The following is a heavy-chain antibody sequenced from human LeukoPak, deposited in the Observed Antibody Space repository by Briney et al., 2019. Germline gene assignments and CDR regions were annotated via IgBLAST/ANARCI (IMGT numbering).Heavy chain of an antibody. D-gene: IGHD2-15*01. Sequence: GASVKVSCKASRYTFTSYDIKWVRQATGQGLEGMGWMNPNSGNTGYAQKFQGRVTITRNNSISTAYIELSSLRCEDTAVYYCARFKGYCSGGSCYRYFDYWGQGTLVTVSS. CDR3: ARFKGYCSGGSCYRYFDY. CDR2: MNPNSGNT. CDR1: RYTFTSYD. J-gene: IGHJ4*02. V-gene: IGHV1-8*03.